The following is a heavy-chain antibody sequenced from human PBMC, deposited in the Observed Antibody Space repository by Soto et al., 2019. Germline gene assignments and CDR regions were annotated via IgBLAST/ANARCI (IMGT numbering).Heavy chain of an antibody. CDR1: GGSISSSNW. CDR2: IYHRGST. CDR3: ASRPSIAARRAPLDY. D-gene: IGHD6-6*01. V-gene: IGHV4-4*02. Sequence: SETPSLTCAVSGGSISSSNWWGWVRQPPGKGLEWIGEIYHRGSTNYNPSLKSRVTISVDKSKNQFSLKLSSVTAADTAVYYCASRPSIAARRAPLDYWGQGTLVTVSS. J-gene: IGHJ4*02.